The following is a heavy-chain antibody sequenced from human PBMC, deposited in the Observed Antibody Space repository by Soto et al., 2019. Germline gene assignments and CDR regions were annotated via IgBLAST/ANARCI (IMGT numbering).Heavy chain of an antibody. CDR3: AKEGPNCGGDCYHFDY. V-gene: IGHV3-30*18. CDR1: GFTFSSYA. J-gene: IGHJ4*02. CDR2: ISYDGSNK. Sequence: GGSLRLSCSASGFTFSSYAIHWVRQAPGKGLEWVAVISYDGSNKYYADSVKGRFTISRDNSKNTLYLQMNSLRAEDTAVYYCAKEGPNCGGDCYHFDYWGQGTLVTVSS. D-gene: IGHD2-21*02.